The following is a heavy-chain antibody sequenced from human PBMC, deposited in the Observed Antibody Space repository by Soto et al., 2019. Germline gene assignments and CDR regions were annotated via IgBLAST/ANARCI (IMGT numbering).Heavy chain of an antibody. Sequence: PSETLSLTCAVYGGSFSGYCWSCIRQPPGKGLEWIVEINHSGSKNYNPSLKSRVTISVDTSKNQFSLKMSSVTAAEKAVYYCARGHITIFGVFRYPWFAPWGQGTMVTVSS. CDR3: ARGHITIFGVFRYPWFAP. V-gene: IGHV4-34*01. CDR2: INHSGSK. J-gene: IGHJ5*02. CDR1: GGSFSGYC. D-gene: IGHD3-3*01.